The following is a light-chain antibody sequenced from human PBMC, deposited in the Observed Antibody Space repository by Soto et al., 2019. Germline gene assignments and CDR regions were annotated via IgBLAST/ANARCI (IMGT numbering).Light chain of an antibody. CDR2: GAA. Sequence: EIVLTQSPGTLSLSPGERATLSCRASQSVNSIYVAWYQQKPGQAPRLLIYGAASRATGTPDRFSGSASGTAFTLTISRLEPEAFALYYSQQYGGSPRTFAQGTKVAIK. CDR1: QSVNSIY. V-gene: IGKV3-20*01. CDR3: QQYGGSPRT. J-gene: IGKJ1*01.